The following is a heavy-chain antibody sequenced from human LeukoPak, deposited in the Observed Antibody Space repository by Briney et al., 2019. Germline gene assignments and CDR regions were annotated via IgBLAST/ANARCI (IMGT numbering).Heavy chain of an antibody. J-gene: IGHJ6*03. CDR3: ARVDRNDYYYYMDV. Sequence: SETLSLTCSVSGYSISSGHYWDWIGHPPGKGLEWIGRIYHSGSTYYNPSLKSRVTISVDTSKNQFSLKLSSVTAADTAVYYCARVDRNDYYYYMDVWGKGTTVTVSS. CDR1: GYSISSGHY. V-gene: IGHV4-38-2*02. CDR2: IYHSGST. D-gene: IGHD1-1*01.